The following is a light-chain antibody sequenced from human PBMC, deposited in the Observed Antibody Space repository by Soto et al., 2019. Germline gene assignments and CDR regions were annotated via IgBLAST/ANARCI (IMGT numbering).Light chain of an antibody. V-gene: IGKV1-39*01. CDR1: QSISSY. J-gene: IGKJ1*01. CDR3: QQSYSNPRT. Sequence: DIQMTQSPSSLSASVGDRVTITCRASQSISSYLNWYQQKPGKAPKLLIYAASSLQSGVPSRFSGSGSGTEFTLTISSLQPDDFATYYCQQSYSNPRTFGQGTKVDI. CDR2: AAS.